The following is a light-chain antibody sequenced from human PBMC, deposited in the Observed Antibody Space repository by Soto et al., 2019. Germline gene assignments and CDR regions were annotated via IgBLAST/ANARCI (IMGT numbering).Light chain of an antibody. CDR2: GAS. Sequence: EIVMTQSPATLSVSPGERATLSCRASQSVSSNLAWYQHKPCQAPRLLIYGASTRATGIPARFSGSGSGTEFTLTISSRQSEDFAVYYCQQYNKWPLTFGGGTKVEIK. CDR1: QSVSSN. V-gene: IGKV3-15*01. CDR3: QQYNKWPLT. J-gene: IGKJ4*01.